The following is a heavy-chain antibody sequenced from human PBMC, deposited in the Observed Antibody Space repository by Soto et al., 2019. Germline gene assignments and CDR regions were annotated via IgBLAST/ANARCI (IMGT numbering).Heavy chain of an antibody. V-gene: IGHV3-21*01. CDR3: ARVRGYSGYDLLDY. Sequence: GWSRRLSCAASGFTCSSYSINWVRQSPGKGLEWVSSISSSSSYIYYADSVKGRFTISRDNAKNSLFLQMNSLRAEDTAVYYCARVRGYSGYDLLDYWGQGTLVTVSS. CDR2: ISSSSSYI. CDR1: GFTCSSYS. D-gene: IGHD5-12*01. J-gene: IGHJ4*02.